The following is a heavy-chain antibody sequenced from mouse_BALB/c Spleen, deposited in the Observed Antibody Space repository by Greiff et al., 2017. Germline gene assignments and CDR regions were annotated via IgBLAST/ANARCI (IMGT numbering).Heavy chain of an antibody. J-gene: IGHJ4*01. D-gene: IGHD2-1*01. Sequence: VKLVESGPELVRPGESVKISCKGSGYTFTDYAMHWVKQSHAKSLEWIGVISIYYDNTNYNQKFKGKATMTVDKSSSTAYMELARLTSEDSAIYYCARRGNHYAMDYWGQGTSVTVSS. V-gene: IGHV1-67*01. CDR1: GYTFTDYA. CDR2: ISIYYDNT. CDR3: ARRGNHYAMDY.